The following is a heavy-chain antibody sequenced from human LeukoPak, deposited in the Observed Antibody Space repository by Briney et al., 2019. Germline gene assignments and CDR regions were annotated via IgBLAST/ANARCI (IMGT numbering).Heavy chain of an antibody. CDR2: IYSGGST. CDR1: EFSVGSNY. D-gene: IGHD6-19*01. V-gene: IGHV3-66*01. CDR3: AREGWIAVAGTGFDY. J-gene: IGHJ4*02. Sequence: GGSLRLSCAASEFSVGSNYMTWVRQAPGKGLEWVSLIYSGGSTYYADSVKGRFTISRDNSKNSLYLQMNSLRAEDTAVYYCAREGWIAVAGTGFDYWGQGTLVTVSS.